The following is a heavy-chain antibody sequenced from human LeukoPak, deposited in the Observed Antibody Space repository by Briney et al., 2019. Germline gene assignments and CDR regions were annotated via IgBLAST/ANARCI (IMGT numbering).Heavy chain of an antibody. CDR2: ISDDGERK. Sequence: GGSLRLPCVASGLTFSNYYMHWVRQAPGKGLEWVAIISDDGERKFYADSVRGRITISRDKSKNTLFLQMNSLRADDTAVYFCAKDLSGHWCIDYWGQGTLVTVSS. D-gene: IGHD4/OR15-4a*01. V-gene: IGHV3-30*18. J-gene: IGHJ4*02. CDR1: GLTFSNYY. CDR3: AKDLSGHWCIDY.